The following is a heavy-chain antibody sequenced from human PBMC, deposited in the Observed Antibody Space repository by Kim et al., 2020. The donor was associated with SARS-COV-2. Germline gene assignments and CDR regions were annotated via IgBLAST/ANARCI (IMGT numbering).Heavy chain of an antibody. V-gene: IGHV7-4-1*01. D-gene: IGHD3-16*01. CDR2: INPNTGNP. J-gene: IGHJ4*02. CDR3: ARGLEEHRALGESC. CDR1: GYAFTNFG. Sequence: ASVKVSCKASGYAFTNFGINWVRQVPGQGLEWMGGINPNTGNPTYAPGFTGRFVFYLDTSVNTAYLQISSLRAEDTAVYYCARGLEEHRALGESCWGQGTLVPVSS.